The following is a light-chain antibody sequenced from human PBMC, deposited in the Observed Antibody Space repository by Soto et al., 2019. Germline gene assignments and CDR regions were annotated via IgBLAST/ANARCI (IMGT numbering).Light chain of an antibody. CDR3: QKYNTAPWT. Sequence: DIQMTQSPSSLSVSVGDRVTITCRASQGISNYLAWYQQKPGKVPKFLIYNESTLQSGVPSRLSGSGSGTDFTLTISSLQPEDVATYYCQKYNTAPWTFGQGTKVEIK. CDR1: QGISNY. CDR2: NES. V-gene: IGKV1-27*01. J-gene: IGKJ1*01.